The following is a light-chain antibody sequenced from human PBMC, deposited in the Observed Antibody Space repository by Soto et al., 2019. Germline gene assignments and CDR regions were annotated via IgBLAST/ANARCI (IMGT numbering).Light chain of an antibody. CDR2: DVS. CDR1: SSDVGGYNY. CDR3: CSYAGSYTFDV. J-gene: IGLJ1*01. Sequence: QSVLTQPRSVSGSPGQSVTISCTGTSSDVGGYNYVSWYQQHPGKAPKLMIYDVSKRPSGVPDRFSGSKSGNTASLTISGLQAEDEADYYCCSYAGSYTFDVFGTGTKGTAL. V-gene: IGLV2-11*01.